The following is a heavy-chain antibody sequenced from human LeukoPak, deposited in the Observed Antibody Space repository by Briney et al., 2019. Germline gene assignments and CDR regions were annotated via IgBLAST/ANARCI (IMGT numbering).Heavy chain of an antibody. CDR2: INHSGST. D-gene: IGHD3-22*01. CDR3: ARKSPGYYDSSGYYTN. V-gene: IGHV4-34*01. J-gene: IGHJ4*02. CDR1: GGSFSGYY. Sequence: SETLSLTCAVYGGSFSGYYWSWIRQPPGKGLEWIGEINHSGSTNYNPSLKSRVTISVDTSKIQFSLKLSSVTAADTAVYYCARKSPGYYDSSGYYTNWGQGTLVTVSS.